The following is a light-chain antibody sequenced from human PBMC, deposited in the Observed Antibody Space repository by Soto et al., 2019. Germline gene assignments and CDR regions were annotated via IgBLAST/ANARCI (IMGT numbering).Light chain of an antibody. CDR1: QSVSRY. CDR3: QQRFSWPPT. V-gene: IGKV3-11*01. CDR2: DTS. J-gene: IGKJ4*01. Sequence: EIGLTQSPATLSLSPGDRATLSCRASQSVSRYLAWYQQKPGQAPRLVIHDTSTRATGVPDTFSGSGSGTEFTLIISTLEPEDFATYYCQQRFSWPPTFGGGTHIEIK.